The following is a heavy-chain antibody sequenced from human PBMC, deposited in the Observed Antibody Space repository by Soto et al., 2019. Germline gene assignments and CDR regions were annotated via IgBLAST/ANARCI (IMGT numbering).Heavy chain of an antibody. J-gene: IGHJ4*02. CDR1: GGSFSGFY. CDR2: INHSGST. Sequence: ASETLSLTCGGYGGSFSGFYWSWVRQPPGKGVEGIGEINHSGSTNYNPSLKSRVTISVDTSKNQFSLKLSSVTAADTAVYYCARGSLWISSTYYYDSSGYYYFDYWGQGTLVTVSS. D-gene: IGHD3-22*01. CDR3: ARGSLWISSTYYYDSSGYYYFDY. V-gene: IGHV4-34*01.